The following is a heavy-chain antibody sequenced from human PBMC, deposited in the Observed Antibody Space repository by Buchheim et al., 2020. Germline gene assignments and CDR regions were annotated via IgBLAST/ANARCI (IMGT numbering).Heavy chain of an antibody. J-gene: IGHJ4*02. D-gene: IGHD6-19*01. CDR3: ARADSSGWYVYFDY. Sequence: QVQLQESGPGLVKPSETLSLTCTVSGGSVSSGSYYWSWIRQPPGKGLEWIGYIYYSGSTNYNPSLKSRVTISVDTSKNQFSLKLNSVTAADTAVYYCARADSSGWYVYFDYWGQGTL. CDR1: GGSVSSGSYY. CDR2: IYYSGST. V-gene: IGHV4-61*01.